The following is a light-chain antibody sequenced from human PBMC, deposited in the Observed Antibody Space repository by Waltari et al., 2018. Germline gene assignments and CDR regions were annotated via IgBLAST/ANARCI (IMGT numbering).Light chain of an antibody. CDR1: SSNIGNNA. CDR3: AAWDDSLNGWV. Sequence: QPVLTQPPSVSEAPRQRVTISCSGSSSNIGNNAVHWYQQLPGKAPKLLIYYDDLLPSGVSDRFSGSKSGTSASLAISGLQSEDEADYYCAAWDDSLNGWVFGGGTKLTVL. V-gene: IGLV1-36*01. CDR2: YDD. J-gene: IGLJ3*02.